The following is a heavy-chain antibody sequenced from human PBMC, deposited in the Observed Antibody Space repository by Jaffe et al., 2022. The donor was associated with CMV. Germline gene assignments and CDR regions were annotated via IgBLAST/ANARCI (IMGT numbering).Heavy chain of an antibody. V-gene: IGHV1-69*09. J-gene: IGHJ6*03. CDR2: IIPILGIA. D-gene: IGHD5-12*01. CDR1: GGTFSSYA. CDR3: ARDLERYDYLGYYYYYMDV. Sequence: QVQLVQSGAEVKKPGSSVKVSCKASGGTFSSYAISWVRQAPGQGLEWMGRIIPILGIANYAQKFQGRVTITADKSTSTAYMELSSLRSEDTAVYYCARDLERYDYLGYYYYYMDVWGKGTTVTVSS.